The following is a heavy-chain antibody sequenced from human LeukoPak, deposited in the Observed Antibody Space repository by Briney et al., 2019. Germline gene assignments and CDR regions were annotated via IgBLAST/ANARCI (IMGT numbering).Heavy chain of an antibody. Sequence: GGSLRLSCAAPGFTFSSYGMHWVRQAPGKGLEWVAVIWYDGSNKYYADSVKGRFTISRDNAKNSLYLQMNSLRAEDTAVYYCARAPAGYYYDSSGYYLNWGQGTLVTVSS. D-gene: IGHD3-22*01. J-gene: IGHJ4*02. CDR1: GFTFSSYG. CDR2: IWYDGSNK. V-gene: IGHV3-33*01. CDR3: ARAPAGYYYDSSGYYLN.